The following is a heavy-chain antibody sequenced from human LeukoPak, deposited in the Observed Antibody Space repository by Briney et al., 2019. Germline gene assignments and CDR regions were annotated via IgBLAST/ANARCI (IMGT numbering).Heavy chain of an antibody. V-gene: IGHV3-7*01. CDR3: ARVRESYYYDSSRYYPDCFDY. J-gene: IGHJ4*02. D-gene: IGHD3-22*01. CDR1: GFTFSSYW. Sequence: PGGSLRLSCAASGFTFSSYWVGSGRRAPGKGLECVATIKQDGSVKYYVAGVKGRFSISRDNAKNSVYLQMNSLRAEATAVYYCARVRESYYYDSSRYYPDCFDYWGQGTLVTVSS. CDR2: IKQDGSVK.